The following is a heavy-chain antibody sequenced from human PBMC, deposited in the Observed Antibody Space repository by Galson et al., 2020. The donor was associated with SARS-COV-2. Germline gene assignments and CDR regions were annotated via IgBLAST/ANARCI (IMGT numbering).Heavy chain of an antibody. CDR1: GGTFSNYA. J-gene: IGHJ6*02. CDR3: ARGYMGVPEGLLSYYYYGMDV. D-gene: IGHD5-12*01. CDR2: IIPTFGIP. Sequence: SVKVSCKASGGTFSNYAINWVRQAPGQGLEWMGGIIPTFGIPNYAQKFKGRVTITADKSTNTAYMGLRSLRSEDTAVYYCARGYMGVPEGLLSYYYYGMDVWGQGTTVTVSS. V-gene: IGHV1-69*10.